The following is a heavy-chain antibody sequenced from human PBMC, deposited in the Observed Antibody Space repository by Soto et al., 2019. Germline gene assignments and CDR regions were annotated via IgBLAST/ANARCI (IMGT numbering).Heavy chain of an antibody. J-gene: IGHJ4*02. Sequence: GGSLRLSCVVSGFSVSNNYMSWVRQAPGMRLDWVSVIYADGTTYYVDSVKGRFTISRDNSKNTLYLQMNSLRAEDTAVYYCAKNPGYYYDSTGYHFDYWGQGTLVTVSS. CDR2: IYADGTT. CDR3: AKNPGYYYDSTGYHFDY. D-gene: IGHD3-22*01. V-gene: IGHV3-53*01. CDR1: GFSVSNNY.